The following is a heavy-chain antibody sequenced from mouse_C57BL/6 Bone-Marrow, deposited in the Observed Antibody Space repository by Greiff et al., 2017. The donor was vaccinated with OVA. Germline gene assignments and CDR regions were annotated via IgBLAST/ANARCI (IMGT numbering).Heavy chain of an antibody. D-gene: IGHD1-1*01. CDR1: GYTFTSYW. CDR3: ARSLRLGYFDV. J-gene: IGHJ1*03. CDR2: INPSSGYT. Sequence: QVQLQQSGAELAKPGASVKLSCKASGYTFTSYWMHWVKQRPGQGLEWIGYINPSSGYTKYNQKFKDKDTLTADKSSSTAYMQLSSLTYEDSAVYYCARSLRLGYFDVWGTGTTVTVSS. V-gene: IGHV1-7*01.